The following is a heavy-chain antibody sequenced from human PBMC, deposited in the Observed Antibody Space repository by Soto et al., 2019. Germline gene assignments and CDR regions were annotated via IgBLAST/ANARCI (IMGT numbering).Heavy chain of an antibody. CDR3: ARVGAAAGTNWFDP. CDR2: IYYSGST. J-gene: IGHJ5*02. V-gene: IGHV4-59*01. D-gene: IGHD6-13*01. CDR1: GGSISSYY. Sequence: SETLSLTCTVSGGSISSYYWSWIRQPPGKGLEWIGYIYYSGSTNYNPSLKSRVTISVDTSKNQFSLKLSSVTAADTAVYYCARVGAAAGTNWFDPWGQGTLVTVSS.